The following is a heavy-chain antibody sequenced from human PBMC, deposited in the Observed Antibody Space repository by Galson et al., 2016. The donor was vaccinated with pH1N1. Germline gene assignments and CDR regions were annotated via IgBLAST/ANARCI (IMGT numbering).Heavy chain of an antibody. CDR1: GFTFSSYS. V-gene: IGHV3-21*01. D-gene: IGHD2-15*01. Sequence: LRLSCAVSGFTFSSYSMNWVRQAPGKGLEWVASISSSSIYIYHADSVRGRFTISRDNAKNSLYLQMKSLRAEDTAVYYCVSCSAGTCLQTSTYDIWGQGTMVTVSS. CDR3: VSCSAGTCLQTSTYDI. J-gene: IGHJ3*02. CDR2: ISSSSIYI.